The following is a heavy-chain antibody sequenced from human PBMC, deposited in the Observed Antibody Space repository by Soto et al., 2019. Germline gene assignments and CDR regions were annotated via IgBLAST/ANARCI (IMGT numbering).Heavy chain of an antibody. CDR3: AKGFLYGSGSPRPFDY. CDR2: ISGSGGST. D-gene: IGHD3-10*01. Sequence: LRLSCAASGFTFSSYAMSWVRQAPGKGLEWVSAISGSGGSTYYADSVKGRFTISRDNSKNTLYLQMNSLRAEDTAVYYCAKGFLYGSGSPRPFDYWGQGTLVTVSS. J-gene: IGHJ4*02. V-gene: IGHV3-23*01. CDR1: GFTFSSYA.